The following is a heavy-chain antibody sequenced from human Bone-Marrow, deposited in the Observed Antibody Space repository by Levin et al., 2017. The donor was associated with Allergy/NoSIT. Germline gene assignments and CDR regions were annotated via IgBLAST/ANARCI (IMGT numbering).Heavy chain of an antibody. CDR1: GGSINSDAYS. V-gene: IGHV4-30-2*01. J-gene: IGHJ3*02. D-gene: IGHD1-26*01. Sequence: PSETLSLTCAVSGGSINSDAYSWTWIRRPPGKGLEWIGYISVSGSTDYSPSLRSRVTMSVDRSKNHFSLQLTSVTAADTAVYYCARDWRSSFDIWGQGAMVIVSS. CDR2: ISVSGST. CDR3: ARDWRSSFDI.